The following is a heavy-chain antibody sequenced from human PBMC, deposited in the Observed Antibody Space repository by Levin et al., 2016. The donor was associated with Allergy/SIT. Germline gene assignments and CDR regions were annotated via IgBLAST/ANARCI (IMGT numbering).Heavy chain of an antibody. CDR2: IFNNGGT. Sequence: SETLSLTCTVSGDSISSSIYYWAWIRQPPGKGLEWIGSIFNNGGTHYNPSLESRVTISLDTSKNQFSLTLTTVTAADTAVYYCARHPIYGRSGIDSWGPGTLVTVSS. J-gene: IGHJ4*02. D-gene: IGHD3-22*01. V-gene: IGHV4-39*01. CDR3: ARHPIYGRSGIDS. CDR1: GDSISSSIYY.